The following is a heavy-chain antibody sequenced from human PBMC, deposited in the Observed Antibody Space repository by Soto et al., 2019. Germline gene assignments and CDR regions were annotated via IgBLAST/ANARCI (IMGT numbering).Heavy chain of an antibody. J-gene: IGHJ5*02. D-gene: IGHD3-3*01. V-gene: IGHV4-34*01. CDR2: INHSGST. Sequence: TLSLTCAVYGGSFSGYYWSWIRQPPGKGLEWIGEINHSGSTNYNPSLKSRVTISVDTSKNQFSLKLSSVTAADTAVYCCARGVTIFGVVIGWFDPWGQGTLVTVSS. CDR3: ARGVTIFGVVIGWFDP. CDR1: GGSFSGYY.